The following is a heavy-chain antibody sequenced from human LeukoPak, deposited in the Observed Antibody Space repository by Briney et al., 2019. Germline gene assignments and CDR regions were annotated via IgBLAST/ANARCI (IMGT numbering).Heavy chain of an antibody. CDR2: INHSGST. CDR3: ARGQMATIQDAFDI. V-gene: IGHV4-34*01. D-gene: IGHD5-24*01. J-gene: IGHJ3*02. Sequence: PSETLSLTCAVYGGSFSGYYWSWLRRPPGKGLEWLGEINHSGSTNYNPSLKSRVTISVDTSKNQFSLKLSSVTAADTAVYYCARGQMATIQDAFDIWGQGTMVTVSS. CDR1: GGSFSGYY.